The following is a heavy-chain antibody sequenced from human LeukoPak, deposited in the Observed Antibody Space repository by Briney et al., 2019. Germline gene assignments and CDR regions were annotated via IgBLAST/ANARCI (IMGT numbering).Heavy chain of an antibody. CDR2: IWYDGSNK. J-gene: IGHJ4*02. CDR1: GFSFSTYG. CDR3: ARGLLWFGELFQGDY. V-gene: IGHV3-33*08. Sequence: PGGSLRLSCAASGFSFSTYGMHWIRQAPGKGLEWVAVIWYDGSNKYYADSVKGRFTISRDNSKNTLYLQMNSLRAEDTAVYYCARGLLWFGELFQGDYWGQGTLVTVSS. D-gene: IGHD3-10*01.